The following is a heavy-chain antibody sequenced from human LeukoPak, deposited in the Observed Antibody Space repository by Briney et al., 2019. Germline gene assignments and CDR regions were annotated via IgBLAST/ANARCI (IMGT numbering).Heavy chain of an antibody. CDR2: IYPGDSDT. J-gene: IGHJ5*02. CDR1: EYSFTSYW. D-gene: IGHD3-10*01. Sequence: GESLKISCKGSEYSFTSYWIGWVRQMPGKGLEWMGIIYPGDSDTRYSPSFQGQVTITADKSISTAYLQWSSLKASDTAMYYCARRGYGSGSGVDWFDPWGQGTLVTVSS. V-gene: IGHV5-51*01. CDR3: ARRGYGSGSGVDWFDP.